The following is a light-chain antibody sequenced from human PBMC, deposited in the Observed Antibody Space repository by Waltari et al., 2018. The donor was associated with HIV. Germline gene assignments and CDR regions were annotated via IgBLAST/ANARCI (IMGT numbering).Light chain of an antibody. J-gene: IGKJ1*01. Sequence: DIVMSQSPDSLVVSLGVRAIINCKSSQNILYRSNNKHYLAWYQQKPGQPPKLLTYWASTRESGVPDRFSGRGSGRDFTLNISSLQAEDVAVYYCQQYYSTPWTFGQGTKVEIK. CDR3: QQYYSTPWT. CDR2: WAS. V-gene: IGKV4-1*01. CDR1: QNILYRSNNKHY.